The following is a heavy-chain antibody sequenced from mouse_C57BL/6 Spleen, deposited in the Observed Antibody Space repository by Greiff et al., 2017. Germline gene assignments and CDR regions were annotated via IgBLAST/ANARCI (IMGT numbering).Heavy chain of an antibody. CDR2: INYDGSST. V-gene: IGHV5-16*01. CDR1: LFTFIYYY. CDR3: ARDDDYAFAY. J-gene: IGHJ3*01. Sequence: EVKVVESAAVFFPPVTALPLSFTSSLFTFIYYYISWVRQFPEKGLEWVANINYDGSSTYYLDSLKSRFLISRDNAKNILYLQMSSLKSEDTATYYCARDDDYAFAYWGQGTLVTVSA. D-gene: IGHD2-4*01.